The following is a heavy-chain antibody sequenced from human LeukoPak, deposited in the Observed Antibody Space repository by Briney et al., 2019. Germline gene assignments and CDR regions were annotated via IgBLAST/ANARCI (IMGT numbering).Heavy chain of an antibody. CDR2: IKPDGSEK. V-gene: IGHV3-7*01. D-gene: IGHD3-22*01. CDR3: PTDLNHDSGG. Sequence: PGGSLRLSCAASGFRFSGTWMTWVRQAPGKGLECVANIKPDGSEKYYVDSVKGRFTVSRDNAKNSLYLQMNSLRVEDTAVYYCPTDLNHDSGGWGQGTLVTVSS. J-gene: IGHJ4*02. CDR1: GFRFSGTW.